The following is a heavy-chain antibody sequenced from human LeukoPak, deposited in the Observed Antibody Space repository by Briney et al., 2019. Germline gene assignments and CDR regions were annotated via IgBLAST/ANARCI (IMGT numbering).Heavy chain of an antibody. CDR3: ARGHSSSSGKVFDY. CDR2: INPNSGGT. D-gene: IGHD6-6*01. J-gene: IGHJ4*02. CDR1: GYTLPGYY. V-gene: IGHV1-2*02. Sequence: ASVKVPCKASGYTLPGYYMHWVRQAPGQGLEWMGWINPNSGGTNYAQKFQGRVTMTRDTSISTAYMELGRLRSDDTAVYYCARGHSSSSGKVFDYWGQGTLVTVSS.